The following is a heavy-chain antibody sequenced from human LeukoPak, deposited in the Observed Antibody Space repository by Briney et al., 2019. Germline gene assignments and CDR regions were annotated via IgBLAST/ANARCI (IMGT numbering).Heavy chain of an antibody. CDR2: IYSDGRT. CDR1: GFTVKSNF. Sequence: GGSLRLSCTASGFTVKSNFMSWVRQAPGEGLEWVSIIYSDGRTFYADSVKGRFTISRDDSKNTLLLQMDSLRVEDTATYYCARDSAFSSYSFWGQGALVTVSS. V-gene: IGHV3-53*01. D-gene: IGHD2-15*01. CDR3: ARDSAFSSYSF. J-gene: IGHJ1*01.